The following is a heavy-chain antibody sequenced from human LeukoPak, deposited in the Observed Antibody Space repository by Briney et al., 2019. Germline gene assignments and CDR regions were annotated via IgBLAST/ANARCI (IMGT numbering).Heavy chain of an antibody. CDR3: ARGSLIAAAGTRWGLPYYYYGMDV. CDR1: GYTFTNYD. Sequence: GASVKVSCKASGYTFTNYDINWVRQATGQGLEWMGWMNPNSGNTGYAQKFQGRVTMTRNTSISTAYMELSSLRSEDTAVYYCARGSLIAAAGTRWGLPYYYYGMDVWGQGTTVTVSS. CDR2: MNPNSGNT. V-gene: IGHV1-8*01. D-gene: IGHD6-13*01. J-gene: IGHJ6*02.